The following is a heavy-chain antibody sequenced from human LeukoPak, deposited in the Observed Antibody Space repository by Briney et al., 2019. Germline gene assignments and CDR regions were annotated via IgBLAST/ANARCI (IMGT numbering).Heavy chain of an antibody. J-gene: IGHJ6*02. CDR1: GFTVSSTY. V-gene: IGHV3-66*01. Sequence: EGSLRLSCAPSGFTVSSTYMSWVRQAPGKGLEWVSIISGGGDTFYAGSVKGRFTISRDISKNTLYLQMNDLRGEDTAVYYCAGRGSGYYYGMNVWGQGTTVTVSS. D-gene: IGHD3-10*01. CDR3: AGRGSGYYYGMNV. CDR2: ISGGGDT.